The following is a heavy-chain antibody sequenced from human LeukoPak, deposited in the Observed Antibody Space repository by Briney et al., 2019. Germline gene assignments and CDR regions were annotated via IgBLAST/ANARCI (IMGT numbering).Heavy chain of an antibody. CDR2: IYYTGSA. V-gene: IGHV4-61*08. CDR3: AREGSSWYGWREGYFDY. D-gene: IGHD6-13*01. CDR1: SGSVSNGDYY. J-gene: IGHJ4*02. Sequence: PSETLSLTCTVSSGSVSNGDYYWSWLRQPPGKALEWIGYIYYTGSAYYNPSLGGRVTISVDTSKNQFSLKLSSVTAADTAVYYCAREGSSWYGWREGYFDYWGQGTLVTVSS.